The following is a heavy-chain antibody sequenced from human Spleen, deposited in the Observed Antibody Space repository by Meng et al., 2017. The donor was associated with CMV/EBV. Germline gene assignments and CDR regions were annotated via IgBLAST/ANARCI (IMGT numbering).Heavy chain of an antibody. J-gene: IGHJ4*02. D-gene: IGHD2-15*01. V-gene: IGHV3-7*01. CDR1: GFNFSTYW. CDR2: IKEDGSET. CDR3: ARSSLGVAGIFDS. Sequence: AASGFNFSTYWVTWVRQVPGKGLNWVANIKEDGSETFYVDSVKGRFTISRDNTKNSLYLQMNNLRAEDTAVYYYARSSLGVAGIFDSWGQGTLVTVSS.